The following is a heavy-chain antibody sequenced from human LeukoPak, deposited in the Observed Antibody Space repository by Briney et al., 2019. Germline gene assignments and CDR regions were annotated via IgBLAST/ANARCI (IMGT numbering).Heavy chain of an antibody. V-gene: IGHV4-61*02. J-gene: IGHJ6*03. CDR3: ARVRSFGQLRYYYYYMDV. CDR2: IYSSGRI. CDR1: GDSISSGSYY. D-gene: IGHD3-10*01. Sequence: PSETLSLTCTVSGDSISSGSYYWSWIRQPAGKGLEWIGRIYSSGRINYNLSLKSRVTISVDTSKNQFSLKLSSVTAADTAVYYCARVRSFGQLRYYYYYMDVWGKGTTVTVSS.